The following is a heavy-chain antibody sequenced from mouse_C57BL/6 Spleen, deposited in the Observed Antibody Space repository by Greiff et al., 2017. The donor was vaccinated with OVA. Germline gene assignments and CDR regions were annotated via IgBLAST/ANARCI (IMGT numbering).Heavy chain of an antibody. CDR2: ISDGGSYT. CDR1: GFTFSSYA. J-gene: IGHJ2*01. V-gene: IGHV5-4*01. Sequence: EVMLVESGGGLVKPGGSLKLSCAASGFTFSSYAMSWVRQTPEKRLEWVATISDGGSYTYYPDNVKGRFTISRDNAKNNLYLQMSHLKSEDTAMYYCARETAQATGGYFDYWGQGTTLTVSS. D-gene: IGHD3-2*02. CDR3: ARETAQATGGYFDY.